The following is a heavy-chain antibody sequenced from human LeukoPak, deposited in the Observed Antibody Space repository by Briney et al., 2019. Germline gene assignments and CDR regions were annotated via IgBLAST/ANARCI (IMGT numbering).Heavy chain of an antibody. J-gene: IGHJ6*03. CDR3: AREKRGTLTQRDYNYYMDV. Sequence: PSETLSLTCTVSGGSLSTGSYYWGWIRQPPGKGLEWIGSIYYIGTTYYTPSLKSRVTMSVDTSKNQFSLRLSSVTAADTAIYYCAREKRGTLTQRDYNYYMDVWGKGTTVTVSS. CDR1: GGSLSTGSYY. CDR2: IYYIGTT. D-gene: IGHD3-16*01. V-gene: IGHV4-39*07.